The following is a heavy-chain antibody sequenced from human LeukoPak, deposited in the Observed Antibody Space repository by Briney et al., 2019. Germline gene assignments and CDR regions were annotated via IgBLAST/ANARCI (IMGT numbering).Heavy chain of an antibody. Sequence: SETLSLTCAVSGGSISSGGYSWSWIRQPPGKGLEWIGEMYLSGTTHSNPSVKSRVTISVDTSKNQFSLKLSSVTAADTAVYYCARDLRFWGQGTLVTVSS. CDR3: ARDLRF. J-gene: IGHJ4*02. CDR2: MYLSGTT. V-gene: IGHV4-30-2*01. CDR1: GGSISSGGYS.